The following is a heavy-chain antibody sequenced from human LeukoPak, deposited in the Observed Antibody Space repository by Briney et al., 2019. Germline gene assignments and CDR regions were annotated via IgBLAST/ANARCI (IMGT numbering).Heavy chain of an antibody. CDR1: GGSISGYY. J-gene: IGHJ4*02. D-gene: IGHD2-15*01. CDR2: IYYSGST. Sequence: SETLSLTCTVSGGSISGYYWSWIRQPPGKGLEWIGYIYYSGSTNYNPSLKSRVTISVDTSKNQFSLKLSSVTAADTAVYYCARGLAHLLDYWGQGTLVTVSS. CDR3: ARGLAHLLDY. V-gene: IGHV4-59*08.